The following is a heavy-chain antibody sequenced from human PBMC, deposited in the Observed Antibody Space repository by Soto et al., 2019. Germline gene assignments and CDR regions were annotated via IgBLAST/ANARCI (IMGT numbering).Heavy chain of an antibody. Sequence: EVQLLESGGGLVQPGGSLRLSCAASGITISNYPMSWVRQAPGKGLDWVSGIRGSGDRTYYADAAKGRFTISKDISRNSLSLQLDIMGVEDTAVYFCVKDDGGYPSTAPHWGQGTLVTVSS. V-gene: IGHV3-23*01. J-gene: IGHJ4*02. CDR3: VKDDGGYPSTAPH. CDR1: GITISNYP. CDR2: IRGSGDRT. D-gene: IGHD3-22*01.